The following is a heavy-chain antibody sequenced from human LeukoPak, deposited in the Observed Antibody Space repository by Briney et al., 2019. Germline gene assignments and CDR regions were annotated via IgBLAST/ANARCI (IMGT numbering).Heavy chain of an antibody. CDR3: VRGSRENPGLIDL. V-gene: IGHV3-74*01. Sequence: GGSLRLSCAASGFIFSNSWMHWVRQAPGKGLVWVSRINIDGSSTVYEASVKGRFTISRDNAKNTLYLQMNSLRAEDTAVFFCVRGSRENPGLIDLWGRGTLVTVSS. CDR2: INIDGSST. D-gene: IGHD3-9*01. CDR1: GFIFSNSW. J-gene: IGHJ2*01.